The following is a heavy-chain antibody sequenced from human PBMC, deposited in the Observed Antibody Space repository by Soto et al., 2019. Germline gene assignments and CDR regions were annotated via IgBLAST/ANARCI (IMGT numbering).Heavy chain of an antibody. D-gene: IGHD3-22*01. CDR2: IYYSGST. J-gene: IGHJ5*02. CDR3: ARVRWGIYDSSRIDP. Sequence: PSETLSLTCTVSGGSISSGDYYWSWIRQPPGKGLEWIGYIYYSGSTYYNPSLKSRVTISVDTSKNQFSLKLSSVTAADTAVYYCARVRWGIYDSSRIDPWGQGTLVTVSS. V-gene: IGHV4-30-4*01. CDR1: GGSISSGDYY.